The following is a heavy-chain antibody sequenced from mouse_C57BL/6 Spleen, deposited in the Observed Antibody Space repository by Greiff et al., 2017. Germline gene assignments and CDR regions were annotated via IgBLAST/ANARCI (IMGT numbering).Heavy chain of an antibody. CDR2: INPNNGGT. V-gene: IGHV1-26*01. Sequence: EVQLQQSGPELVKPGASVKISCKASGYTFTDYYMNWVKQSHGKSLEWIGDINPNNGGTSYNQKFKGKATLTVDKSSSTAYMELRSLTSEDSAVYYCARRFYDYVYFDVWGTGTTVTGSS. D-gene: IGHD2-4*01. CDR3: ARRFYDYVYFDV. CDR1: GYTFTDYY. J-gene: IGHJ1*03.